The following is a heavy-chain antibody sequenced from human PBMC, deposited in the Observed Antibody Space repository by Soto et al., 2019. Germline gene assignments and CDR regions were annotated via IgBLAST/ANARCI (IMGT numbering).Heavy chain of an antibody. CDR1: GGSVSSGSYY. D-gene: IGHD2-15*01. J-gene: IGHJ4*02. CDR2: IGHLETT. Sequence: SETLSLTCTVSGGSVSSGSYYWRWIRQSPEEGLEWLGYIGHLETTYYNPSVKSRLSLSIDRTRNQFSLSLSSMTAADKAGYYSARGGGYDSFVFWGQGIHVTVS. V-gene: IGHV4-30-2*06. CDR3: ARGGGYDSFVF.